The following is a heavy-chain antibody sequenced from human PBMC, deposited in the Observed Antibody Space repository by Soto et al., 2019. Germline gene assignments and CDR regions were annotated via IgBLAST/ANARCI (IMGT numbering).Heavy chain of an antibody. CDR2: IYWDDDK. CDR3: AHRFDWYYFDY. CDR1: GFSLSTSEVG. D-gene: IGHD3-9*01. V-gene: IGHV2-5*02. J-gene: IGHJ4*02. Sequence: QITLKESGPTLVKPTQTLTLTCTFSGFSLSTSEVGVGWIRQPPGRALEWLALIYWDDDKRYSPSLRSRLTITKDTSKNQVVLTMTTVDPMDTATYYCAHRFDWYYFDYWGQGTLVTVSS.